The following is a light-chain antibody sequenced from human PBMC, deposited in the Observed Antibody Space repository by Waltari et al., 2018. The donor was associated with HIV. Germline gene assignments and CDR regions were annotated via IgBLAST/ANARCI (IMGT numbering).Light chain of an antibody. CDR3: ASWDDSLNGRV. CDR1: SSNNGSNT. CDR2: STN. Sequence: QSVLTQPPSASGTPGQRVTIPCSGSSSNNGSNTVTWYQQLPGTAPKLLIYSTNHRPSGVPDRFSGSKSGTSASLAISGLQSEDEADYYCASWDDSLNGRVFGGGTKLTVL. V-gene: IGLV1-44*01. J-gene: IGLJ3*02.